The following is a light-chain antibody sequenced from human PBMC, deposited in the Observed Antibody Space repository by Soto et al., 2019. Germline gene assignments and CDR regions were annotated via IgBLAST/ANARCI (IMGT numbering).Light chain of an antibody. CDR3: QSYDSSLRGSVV. CDR1: SSNIRAGYD. Sequence: QSVLTQPPSVSGAPGQRVTISCTGSSSNIRAGYDVHWYQQLPGTAPKLLIYGNSNRPSGVPDRFSGSKSGTSASLAITGLQAEDEADYYCQSYDSSLRGSVVFGGGTQPTVL. CDR2: GNS. V-gene: IGLV1-40*01. J-gene: IGLJ2*01.